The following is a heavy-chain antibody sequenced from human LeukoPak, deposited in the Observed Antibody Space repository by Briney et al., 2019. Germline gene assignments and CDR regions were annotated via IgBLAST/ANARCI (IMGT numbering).Heavy chain of an antibody. V-gene: IGHV4-31*03. CDR3: ARETIYYYDSSGYPIDAFDI. Sequence: SQTLSLTCPVPGGSISSGGYYWSWIRQHPGKGLEWIGYIYYSGSTYYNPSLKSRVTISVDTSKNQFSLKLSSVTAADTAVYYCARETIYYYDSSGYPIDAFDIWGQGTMVTVSS. CDR2: IYYSGST. D-gene: IGHD3-22*01. CDR1: GGSISSGGYY. J-gene: IGHJ3*02.